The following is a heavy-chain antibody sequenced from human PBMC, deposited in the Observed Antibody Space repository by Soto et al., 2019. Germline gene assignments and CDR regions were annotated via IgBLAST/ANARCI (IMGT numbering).Heavy chain of an antibody. CDR2: IYATGTT. D-gene: IGHD1-1*01. J-gene: IGHJ5*02. Sequence: LSLTCTVSGASISGFYWSWIRKSAGKGLEWIGRIYATGTTDYNPPLKSRVMMSVDTSKKQFSLKLRSVTAADTAVYYCVRDGTKTLRDWFDPWGQGISVTVSS. CDR3: VRDGTKTLRDWFDP. CDR1: GASISGFY. V-gene: IGHV4-4*07.